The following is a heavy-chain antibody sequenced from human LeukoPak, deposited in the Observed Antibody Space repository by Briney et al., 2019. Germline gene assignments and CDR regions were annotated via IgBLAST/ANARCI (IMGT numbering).Heavy chain of an antibody. V-gene: IGHV4-38-2*02. CDR1: GYSISSGYY. Sequence: SETLSLTCTVSGYSISSGYYWGWTRQPPGKGLEWIGSGSTYYNPSLKSRVTISVDTSKNQFSLKLSSVTAADTAVYYCAREVRRDYGEFWFDPWGQGTLVTVSS. CDR2: SGST. D-gene: IGHD4-17*01. J-gene: IGHJ5*02. CDR3: AREVRRDYGEFWFDP.